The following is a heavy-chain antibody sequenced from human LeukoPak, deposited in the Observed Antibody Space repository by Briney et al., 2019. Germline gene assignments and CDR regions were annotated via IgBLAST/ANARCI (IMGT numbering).Heavy chain of an antibody. CDR1: GFTFSSYW. D-gene: IGHD3-16*02. V-gene: IGHV3-7*03. Sequence: GGSLRLSCAASGFTFSSYWMSWVRQAPGKGLEWVANIKQDGSEKYYVDSVKGRFTISRDNAKNSLYLQMNSLRAGDTAVYYCARDQRLGDYVWGSYRYNWFDPWGQGTLVTVSS. CDR3: ARDQRLGDYVWGSYRYNWFDP. J-gene: IGHJ5*02. CDR2: IKQDGSEK.